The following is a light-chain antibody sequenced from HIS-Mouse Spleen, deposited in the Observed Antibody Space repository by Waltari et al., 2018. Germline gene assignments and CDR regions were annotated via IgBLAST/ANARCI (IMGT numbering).Light chain of an antibody. J-gene: IGLJ3*02. Sequence: QSVLTQPPSVSGAPGQRVTISCTGSSPNIGAGYDVHWYQQLPGTAPKLLIYGNSNRPSGVPDGFSGSKSGTSASLAITGLQAEDEADYYCQSYDSSLSGWVFGGGTKLTVL. CDR2: GNS. V-gene: IGLV1-40*01. CDR1: SPNIGAGYD. CDR3: QSYDSSLSGWV.